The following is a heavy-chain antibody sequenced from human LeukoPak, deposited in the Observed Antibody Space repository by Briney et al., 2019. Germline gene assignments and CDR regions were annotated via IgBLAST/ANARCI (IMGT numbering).Heavy chain of an antibody. Sequence: GGSLRLSCAASGFTFNNYAMSWVRQAPGKGLEWVSYITGTSSTIYYADSVKGRFTISRDNAKNSLYLQMNGLRAEDTALYYCAKSPHTAGGSWDYFDYWGQGTLVTVSS. V-gene: IGHV3-48*04. J-gene: IGHJ4*02. CDR3: AKSPHTAGGSWDYFDY. D-gene: IGHD6-13*01. CDR1: GFTFNNYA. CDR2: ITGTSSTI.